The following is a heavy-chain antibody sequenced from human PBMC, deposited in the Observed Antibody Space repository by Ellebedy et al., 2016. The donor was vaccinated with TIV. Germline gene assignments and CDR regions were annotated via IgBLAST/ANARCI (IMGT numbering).Heavy chain of an antibody. CDR3: ARGIERHYYGSGTFYNGFDY. V-gene: IGHV1-69*13. CDR1: GGTFTNYG. D-gene: IGHD3-10*01. J-gene: IGHJ4*02. Sequence: AASVKVSCKASGGTFTNYGISWVRQAPGQGLAWLGVIIPMFRTTNYAQKLQGRVTITADESSGTAYMALNSLRSDDTAVYYCARGIERHYYGSGTFYNGFDYWGQGTLVTVSS. CDR2: IIPMFRTT.